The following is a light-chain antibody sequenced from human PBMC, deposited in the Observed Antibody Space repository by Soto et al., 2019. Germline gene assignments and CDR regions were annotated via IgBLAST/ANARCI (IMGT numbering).Light chain of an antibody. CDR3: SSFAGGNNFV. CDR2: EVY. V-gene: IGLV2-8*01. Sequence: QSVLTQPPSASGSPGQSVFISCTGTITDVGGYNAVSWYQQHPGKPPKVMIYEVYKRSSGVPDRFSGTKSGNTASLTVSGLQAEDEADYYCSSFAGGNNFVFGTGTKVTVL. CDR1: ITDVGGYNA. J-gene: IGLJ1*01.